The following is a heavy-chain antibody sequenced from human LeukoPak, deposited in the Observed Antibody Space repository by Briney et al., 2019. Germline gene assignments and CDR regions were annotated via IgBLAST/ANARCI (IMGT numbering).Heavy chain of an antibody. CDR3: ARGYQLPVGGFDY. CDR2: FYYGGNT. D-gene: IGHD2-2*01. CDR1: GGSISSGDYY. V-gene: IGHV4-39*07. Sequence: TSETLSLTCTVSGGSISSGDYYWGWIRQPPGTGLEWIGSFYYGGNTYYNPSLESRVTISVDTSKNQFSLKLSSVTAADTAVYYCARGYQLPVGGFDYWGQGTLVTVSS. J-gene: IGHJ4*02.